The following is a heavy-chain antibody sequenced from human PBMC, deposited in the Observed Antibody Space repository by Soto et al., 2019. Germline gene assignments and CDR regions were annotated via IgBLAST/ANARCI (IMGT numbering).Heavy chain of an antibody. CDR2: IWYDGSNK. V-gene: IGHV3-33*01. CDR1: GFTFSSYG. Sequence: QVQLVESGGGVVQPGRSLRLSCAASGFTFSSYGMHWVRQAPGKGLEWAAVIWYDGSNKYYADSVKGRFTISRDNSKNPLYLQMNSLRAEDTAVYYCARSIDYYYYRMDVWGQGTTVTVSS. CDR3: ARSIDYYYYRMDV. J-gene: IGHJ6*02.